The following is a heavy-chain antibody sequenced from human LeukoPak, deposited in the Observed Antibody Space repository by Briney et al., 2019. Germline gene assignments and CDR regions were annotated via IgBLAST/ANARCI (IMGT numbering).Heavy chain of an antibody. CDR2: IKQDGSEK. D-gene: IGHD6-19*01. Sequence: GGSLRLSCAASGFTFSSYWMSWVRQAPGKGLEWVANIKQDGSEKYYVDSVKGRFTISRDNAKNSLYLRMNSLRAEDTAVYYWARDHRGWSPIYYYYGMDVWGQGTTVTVSS. V-gene: IGHV3-7*01. J-gene: IGHJ6*02. CDR3: ARDHRGWSPIYYYYGMDV. CDR1: GFTFSSYW.